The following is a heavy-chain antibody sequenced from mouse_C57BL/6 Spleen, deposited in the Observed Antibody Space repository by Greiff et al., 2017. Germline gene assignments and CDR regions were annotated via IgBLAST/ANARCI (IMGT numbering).Heavy chain of an antibody. CDR1: GFNIKDDY. D-gene: IGHD1-1*01. Sequence: VHVKQSGAELVRPGASVKLSCTASGFNIKDDYMHWVKQRPEQGLEWIGWIDPENGDTEYASKFQGKATITADTSSNTAYLQLSSLTSEDTAVYYCTTGYGSSYVGYWGQGTTLTVSS. CDR2: IDPENGDT. V-gene: IGHV14-4*01. J-gene: IGHJ2*01. CDR3: TTGYGSSYVGY.